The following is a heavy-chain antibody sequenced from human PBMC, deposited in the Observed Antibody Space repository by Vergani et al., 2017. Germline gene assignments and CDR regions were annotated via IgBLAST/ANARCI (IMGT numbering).Heavy chain of an antibody. Sequence: QVQLQESGPGLVKPSETLSLTCTVSGGSISSYYWSWIRQPPGKGLEWIGYIYYSGSTNYNPSLKSRVTISVDTSKNQFSLKLSSVTAADTAVSYCARAPSVGATRGRPPNAFDIWGQGTMVTVSS. CDR3: ARAPSVGATRGRPPNAFDI. J-gene: IGHJ3*02. CDR2: IYYSGST. CDR1: GGSISSYY. D-gene: IGHD1-26*01. V-gene: IGHV4-59*01.